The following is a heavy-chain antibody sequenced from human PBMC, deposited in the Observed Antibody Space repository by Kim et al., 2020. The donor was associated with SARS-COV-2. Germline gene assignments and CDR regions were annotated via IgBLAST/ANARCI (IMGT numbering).Heavy chain of an antibody. CDR1: GFTFSSYW. CDR2: INSDGSST. Sequence: GGSLRLSCAASGFTFSSYWMHWVRQAPGKGLVLVSRINSDGSSTSYADSVKGRLTISRDNAKNTLYLQMNSLRAEDTAVYYCAREPEPSYDSSGYYYYYYGMYVWGQGTTVTVSS. V-gene: IGHV3-74*01. J-gene: IGHJ6*02. D-gene: IGHD3-22*01. CDR3: AREPEPSYDSSGYYYYYYGMYV.